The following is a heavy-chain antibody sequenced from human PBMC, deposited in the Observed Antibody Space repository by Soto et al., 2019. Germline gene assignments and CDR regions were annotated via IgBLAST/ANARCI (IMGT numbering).Heavy chain of an antibody. V-gene: IGHV3-23*01. CDR1: GFTFSTYA. J-gene: IGHJ4*02. CDR2: ISGSGGSI. D-gene: IGHD4-4*01. CDR3: AKRTDSNYYAYFDY. Sequence: GSLRLSCAASGFTFSTYAMAWVRQAPGKGLEWVSSISGSGGSIYYADSVKGRFTISRDNSRSTLYLQMNSLGAEDTAVYYCAKRTDSNYYAYFDYWGQGTLVTVSS.